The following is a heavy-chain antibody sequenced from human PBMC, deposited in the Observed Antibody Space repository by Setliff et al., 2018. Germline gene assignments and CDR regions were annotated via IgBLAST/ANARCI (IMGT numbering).Heavy chain of an antibody. D-gene: IGHD3-9*01. V-gene: IGHV3-48*04. Sequence: GGSLRLSCAASGFTFSDSWMSWVRQAPGKGLEWVSYISSSSSTIYYADSVKGRFTISRDNAKKSLYLQMNSLRAEDTAVYYCARISGNDDILTGYSVGYYFDYWGQGTLVTVSS. CDR3: ARISGNDDILTGYSVGYYFDY. CDR1: GFTFSDSW. CDR2: ISSSSSTI. J-gene: IGHJ4*02.